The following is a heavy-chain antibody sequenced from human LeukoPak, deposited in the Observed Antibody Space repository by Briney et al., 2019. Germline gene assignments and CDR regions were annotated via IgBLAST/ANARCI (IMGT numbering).Heavy chain of an antibody. CDR2: IYYSGST. D-gene: IGHD6-19*01. Sequence: SETLSLTCTVSGGSISTYYWSWIRQPPGKGLEWIGYIYYSGSTSFNPSLKSRVTISVDTSKNQFSLKLTSVTAADTAVYFCARQGRAYSSSPLFDYWGQGTLVTVSS. V-gene: IGHV4-59*01. CDR3: ARQGRAYSSSPLFDY. J-gene: IGHJ4*02. CDR1: GGSISTYY.